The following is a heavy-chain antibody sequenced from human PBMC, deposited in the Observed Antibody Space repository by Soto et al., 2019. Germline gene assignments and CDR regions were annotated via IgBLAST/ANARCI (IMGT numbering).Heavy chain of an antibody. CDR1: GGLFSSYA. Sequence: QAQLVQSGAEVKKPGSSVKVSCKDSGGLFSSYAISWVRQAPGQGLEWMGGIIPVFDTPNYAQKFQGRVTITADESTNTAYLELSSLRSDDTAMYYCARGDSPYVWFNEFWGQGSRVTVSS. J-gene: IGHJ4*02. D-gene: IGHD3-16*01. V-gene: IGHV1-69*01. CDR3: ARGDSPYVWFNEF. CDR2: IIPVFDTP.